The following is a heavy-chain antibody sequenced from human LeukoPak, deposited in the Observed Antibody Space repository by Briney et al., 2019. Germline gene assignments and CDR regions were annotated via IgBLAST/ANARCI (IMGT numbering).Heavy chain of an antibody. Sequence: NSGGSLRLSCAASRFAFSSYAMNWVRQAPGKGLEWVSSISSSSNYLYYADSVKGRFTVSRDNAKNSLYLQMNSLRAEDTAVYYCARDGLGGSYPPDLDYWGQGTLVTVSP. J-gene: IGHJ4*02. CDR3: ARDGLGGSYPPDLDY. CDR1: RFAFSSYA. CDR2: ISSSSNYL. D-gene: IGHD1-26*01. V-gene: IGHV3-21*01.